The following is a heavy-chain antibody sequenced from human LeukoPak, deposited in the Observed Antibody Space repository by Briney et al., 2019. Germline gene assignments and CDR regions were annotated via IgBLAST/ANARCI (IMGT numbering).Heavy chain of an antibody. J-gene: IGHJ5*02. CDR1: GFIFSTYE. V-gene: IGHV3-48*03. CDR3: TRRAPTGVATGWFDP. Sequence: GGSLRLSCTASGFIFSTYEMSWVRQSPGKGLEWVAYVNRRSTIIYYAESVEGRFPIVRDDAENSLYLQMSSLRVEDTALYYCTRRAPTGVATGWFDPWGQGTLVTVSS. D-gene: IGHD1-1*01. CDR2: VNRRSTII.